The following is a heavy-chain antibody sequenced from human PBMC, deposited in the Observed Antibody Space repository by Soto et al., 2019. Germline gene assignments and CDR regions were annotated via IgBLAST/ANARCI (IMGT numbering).Heavy chain of an antibody. V-gene: IGHV3-30*18. CDR3: AKYHETLYYYYGMDV. D-gene: IGHD2-2*01. J-gene: IGHJ6*02. CDR1: GFTFSSYG. Sequence: GGSLRLSCAASGFTFSSYGMHWVRQAPGKGLEWVAVISYDGSNKYYADSVKGRFTISRDNSKNTLYLQMNSLRAEDTAVYYCAKYHETLYYYYGMDVWGQGTTVTVS. CDR2: ISYDGSNK.